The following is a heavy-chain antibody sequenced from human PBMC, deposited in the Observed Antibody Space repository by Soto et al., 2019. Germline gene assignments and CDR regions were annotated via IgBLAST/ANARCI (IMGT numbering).Heavy chain of an antibody. D-gene: IGHD3-3*01. CDR3: AKDPNYDFWSGYSGSGWFGP. CDR2: ISGGSSNM. J-gene: IGHJ5*02. V-gene: IGHV3-21*01. Sequence: PGGSLRLSCAASGFTFSSYSMNWVRQTPGKGLEWVSSISGGSSNMYYADSVKGRFTISRDNAKNSLYLQMNSLRAEDTAVYYCAKDPNYDFWSGYSGSGWFGPWGQGTLVTVSS. CDR1: GFTFSSYS.